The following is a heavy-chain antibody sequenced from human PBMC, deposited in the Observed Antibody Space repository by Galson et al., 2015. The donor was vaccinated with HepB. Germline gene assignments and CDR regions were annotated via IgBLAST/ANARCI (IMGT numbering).Heavy chain of an antibody. CDR2: ITQSGST. J-gene: IGHJ6*01. D-gene: IGHD3-3*01. CDR1: GGSFSTYH. Sequence: SETLSLTCAVFGGSFSTYHWTWIRQPPGKGLAWIGEITQSGSTHSNPSLKSRVTISVDTSKNQFSLKVRSVTAADTAVYYCARGKGRQVLLDYHYYGMDVWGQGTTVSVSS. CDR3: ARGKGRQVLLDYHYYGMDV. V-gene: IGHV4-34*01.